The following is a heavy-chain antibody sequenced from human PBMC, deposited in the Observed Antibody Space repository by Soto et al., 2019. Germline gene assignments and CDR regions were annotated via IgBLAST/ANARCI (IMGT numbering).Heavy chain of an antibody. J-gene: IGHJ2*01. D-gene: IGHD3-10*01. V-gene: IGHV4-34*01. Sequence: SETLSLTCAVYGGSFSGYYWNWIRQPPGKGLEWIGEINHSGSTNYNPSLKSRVSISVGTSNNQFSLKLSSVTAADTAVYYCARGRGDGYNQDWYFDLWGRDTLVTVSS. CDR3: ARGRGDGYNQDWYFDL. CDR2: INHSGST. CDR1: GGSFSGYY.